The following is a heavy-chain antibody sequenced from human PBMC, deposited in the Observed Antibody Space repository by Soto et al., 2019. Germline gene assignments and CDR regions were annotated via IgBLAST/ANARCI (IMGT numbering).Heavy chain of an antibody. Sequence: QVQLVESGGGVVQPGRSLRLYCAASGFTFSRYGRHWVRQAPGKGLEWVAVISYDGSNKYYADSVKGRFTISRDNSKNTLYPQMNSLRAEDTAVYYCAKSGLSGMDVWGQGTTVTVSS. V-gene: IGHV3-30*18. CDR1: GFTFSRYG. CDR2: ISYDGSNK. CDR3: AKSGLSGMDV. J-gene: IGHJ6*02. D-gene: IGHD2-8*02.